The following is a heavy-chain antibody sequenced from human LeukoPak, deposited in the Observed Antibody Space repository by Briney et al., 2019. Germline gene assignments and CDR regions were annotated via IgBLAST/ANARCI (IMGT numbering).Heavy chain of an antibody. D-gene: IGHD3-22*01. CDR3: AKYRIARKVVGGASAI. V-gene: IGHV3-23*01. J-gene: IGHJ3*02. CDR1: GFLFSSYD. Sequence: TGGPLRLSCGASGFLFSSYDMSWVRQAPGKALEWVSAISGSGGSTYYADSVKGRFTISRDNAKNTLYLQMNSLRAEDTAVYYCAKYRIARKVVGGASAIGGQGTMVTVSA. CDR2: ISGSGGST.